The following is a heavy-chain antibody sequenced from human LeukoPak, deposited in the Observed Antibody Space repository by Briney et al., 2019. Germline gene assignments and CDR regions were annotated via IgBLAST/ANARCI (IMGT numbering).Heavy chain of an antibody. D-gene: IGHD3-3*01. CDR1: GYTLTRYD. J-gene: IGHJ4*02. Sequence: ASVKVSCKASGYTLTRYDLNWVRQATGQGLEWMGWMNHDIGNTGYAQQIQGRVAIARNNYIRTAYMELSRLRSEDTAVYYYARFTPYDFWCGYSYYFDYWGQGTLVTVSS. CDR2: MNHDIGNT. V-gene: IGHV1-8*01. CDR3: ARFTPYDFWCGYSYYFDY.